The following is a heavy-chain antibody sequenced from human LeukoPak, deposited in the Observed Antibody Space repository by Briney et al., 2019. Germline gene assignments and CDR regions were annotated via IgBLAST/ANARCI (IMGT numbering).Heavy chain of an antibody. CDR2: INPNSGGT. CDR1: GYTFTGYY. J-gene: IGHJ6*03. CDR3: ARDGVVPAHYYYMDV. Sequence: ASVKVSCKASGYTFTGYYMHWVRQAPGQGLEWMGWINPNSGGTNYAQKFQGRVTMTRDTSISTAYMELSRLRSDDTAVYYSARDGVVPAHYYYMDVWGKGTTVTVSS. V-gene: IGHV1-2*02. D-gene: IGHD2-2*01.